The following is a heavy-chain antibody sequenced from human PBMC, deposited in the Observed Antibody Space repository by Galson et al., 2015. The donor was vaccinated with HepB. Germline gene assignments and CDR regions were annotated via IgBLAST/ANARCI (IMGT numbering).Heavy chain of an antibody. Sequence: SVKVSCKASGFTFTSSAMQWVRQARGQRLEWIGWIVVGSGNTNYAQKFQERVTITRDMSTSTADMELSSLRSEDTAVYYCAADPRNVDGWGSYVTYYYYAMDVWGQGTAVTAS. CDR1: GFTFTSSA. J-gene: IGHJ6*02. V-gene: IGHV1-58*02. D-gene: IGHD3-10*01. CDR2: IVVGSGNT. CDR3: AADPRNVDGWGSYVTYYYYAMDV.